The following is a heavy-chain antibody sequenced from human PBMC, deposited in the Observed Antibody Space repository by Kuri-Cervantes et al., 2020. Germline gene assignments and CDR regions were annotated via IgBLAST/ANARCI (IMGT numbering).Heavy chain of an antibody. J-gene: IGHJ6*03. CDR3: ARGGYFSSGWPYYYYYYMDV. Sequence: GESLKISCAASGFTFSSYSMNWVRQAPGKGLEWVSSISSSSSYIYYADSVKGRFTISRDNAKNSLYLQMNSLRSEDTAVYYCARGGYFSSGWPYYYYYYMDVWGKGTTVTVSS. V-gene: IGHV3-21*04. D-gene: IGHD6-19*01. CDR2: ISSSSSYI. CDR1: GFTFSSYS.